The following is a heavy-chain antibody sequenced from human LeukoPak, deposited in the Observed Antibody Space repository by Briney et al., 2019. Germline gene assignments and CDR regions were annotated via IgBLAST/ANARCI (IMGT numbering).Heavy chain of an antibody. CDR3: ARRLAVAGRGYYGMDV. D-gene: IGHD6-19*01. V-gene: IGHV5-51*01. CDR1: GYSFTSYW. CDR2: IYAADSHT. Sequence: GESLKISCKGSGYSFTSYWIGWVRQMPGKGLEWMGIIYAADSHTIYSPSFQGQVTISADKSISTAYLQWSSLKASDTAMYYCARRLAVAGRGYYGMDVWGQGTTVTVSS. J-gene: IGHJ6*02.